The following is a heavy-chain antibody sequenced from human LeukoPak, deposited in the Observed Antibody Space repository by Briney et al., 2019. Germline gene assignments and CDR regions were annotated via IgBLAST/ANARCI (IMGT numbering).Heavy chain of an antibody. CDR3: AKDHYCSSTSCYEYNWFDP. V-gene: IGHV3-30-3*01. J-gene: IGHJ5*02. CDR2: IAYDASNE. D-gene: IGHD2-2*01. Sequence: GGSLRLSCVASGFTFSSHAMHWVRQAPGKGLEWVAVIAYDASNEYYADSVKGRFTISRDNSKNTLYLQMNSLRAEDTAVYYCAKDHYCSSTSCYEYNWFDPGGQGTLVTVSS. CDR1: GFTFSSHA.